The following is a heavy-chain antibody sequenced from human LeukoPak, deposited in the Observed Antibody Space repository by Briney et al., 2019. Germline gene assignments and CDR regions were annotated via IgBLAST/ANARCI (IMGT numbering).Heavy chain of an antibody. Sequence: PGGSLRLSCATSGFTFSAYSMNWVRQAPGKGLEWVSSISGSSIYINYADSVKGRFTISSDNAKNSLYLQMNSLRAEDTAVYYCARDLNWGSGVYFDHWGQGVLVTVSS. D-gene: IGHD7-27*01. V-gene: IGHV3-21*01. CDR3: ARDLNWGSGVYFDH. J-gene: IGHJ4*02. CDR2: ISGSSIYI. CDR1: GFTFSAYS.